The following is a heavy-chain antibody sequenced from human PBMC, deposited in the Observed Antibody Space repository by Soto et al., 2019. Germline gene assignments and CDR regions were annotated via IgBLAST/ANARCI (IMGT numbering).Heavy chain of an antibody. D-gene: IGHD2-2*01. CDR1: GFTFSSYA. Sequence: GGSLRLSCAASGFTFSSYAMSWVRQAPGKGLEWVSAISGSGGSTYYADSVKGRFTISRDNSKNTLYLQMNSLRAEDTAVYYCAKDLGVVVPAVPGLGNNYWGQGTLVTVS. CDR2: ISGSGGST. CDR3: AKDLGVVVPAVPGLGNNY. J-gene: IGHJ4*02. V-gene: IGHV3-23*01.